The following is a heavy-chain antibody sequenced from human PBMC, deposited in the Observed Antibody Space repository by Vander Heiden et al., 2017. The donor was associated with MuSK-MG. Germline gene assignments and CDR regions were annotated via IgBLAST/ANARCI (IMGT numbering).Heavy chain of an antibody. CDR2: IYTST. D-gene: IGHD2-2*02. CDR1: GAPISGYY. J-gene: IGHJ2*01. V-gene: IGHV4-4*07. CDR3: ARDRCGSTTCYNRYFDL. Sequence: QVQLQESGPGLVKPSETLSPTCTVSGAPISGYYWSWIRQPAGEGLEWIGRIYTSTNYNPSLESRVTMSVDTSKNQFSLKLSYVTAADTAIYYCARDRCGSTTCYNRYFDLWGRGTLITVSS.